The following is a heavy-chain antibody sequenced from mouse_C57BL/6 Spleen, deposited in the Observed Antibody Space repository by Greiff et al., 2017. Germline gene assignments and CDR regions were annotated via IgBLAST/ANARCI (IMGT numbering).Heavy chain of an antibody. CDR1: GYTFTSYT. D-gene: IGHD2-1*01. V-gene: IGHV1-4*01. J-gene: IGHJ4*01. CDR2: INPSSGYT. Sequence: QVQLQQSGAELARPGASVTMSCKASGYTFTSYTMHWVKQRPGQGLEWIGYINPSSGYTKYNQKFKDKATLTADKSSSTAYMQLSSLTSEDSAVYYCARGNYDAMDYWGQGTSVTVSS. CDR3: ARGNYDAMDY.